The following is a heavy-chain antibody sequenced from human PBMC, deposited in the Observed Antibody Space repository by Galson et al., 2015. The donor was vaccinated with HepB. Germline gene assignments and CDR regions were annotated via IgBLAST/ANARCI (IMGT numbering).Heavy chain of an antibody. D-gene: IGHD1-26*01. V-gene: IGHV3-30*18. Sequence: SLRLSCAASGFTFSSYGMHWVRQAPGKGLEWVAVISYDGSNKYYADSVKGRFTISRDNSKNTLYLQMNSLRAEDTAVYYCAKDAVGACGHWGQGTLVTVSS. CDR1: GFTFSSYG. CDR3: AKDAVGACGH. CDR2: ISYDGSNK. J-gene: IGHJ4*02.